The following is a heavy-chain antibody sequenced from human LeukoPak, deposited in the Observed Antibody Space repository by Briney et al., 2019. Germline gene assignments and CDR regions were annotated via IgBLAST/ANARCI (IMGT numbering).Heavy chain of an antibody. D-gene: IGHD6-13*01. CDR2: ISGSGGST. J-gene: IGHJ4*02. Sequence: GGSLRLSCAASGFTFSSYAMSWVRQAPGKGLEWVSAISGSGGSTYYADSVKGRFTISRDNSKNTLYLQMNSLRAEDTAVYYCAKGPTGYRSSWYRFWGQGTLVTVSS. CDR3: AKGPTGYRSSWYRF. CDR1: GFTFSSYA. V-gene: IGHV3-23*01.